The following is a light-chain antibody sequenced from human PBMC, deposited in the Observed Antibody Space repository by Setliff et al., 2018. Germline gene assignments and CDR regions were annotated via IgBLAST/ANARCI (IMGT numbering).Light chain of an antibody. V-gene: IGLV2-8*01. CDR1: SSDVGAYNY. J-gene: IGLJ1*01. CDR2: KVT. CDR3: SSYAASYNPYV. Sequence: QSVLTQPPSASGSPGQSLTISCTGTSSDVGAYNYVSWYQQHPGKAPKLMIYKVTKRPSGVPDRFSGSKSGNTASLTVSGLQADDEADYYCSSYAASYNPYVFGTGTKVTVL.